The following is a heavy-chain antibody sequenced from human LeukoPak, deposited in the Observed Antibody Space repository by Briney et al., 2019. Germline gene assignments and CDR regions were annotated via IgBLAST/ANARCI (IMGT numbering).Heavy chain of an antibody. J-gene: IGHJ6*04. CDR1: GFTFSSYE. Sequence: GGSLRLSCAASGFTFSSYEMNWVRQAPGKGLEWVSYISSSGSTIYYADSVKGRFTISRDNAKNSLHLQMNSLRAEDTAVYYCASSGYSSSWYSIESSYYYGMDVWGKGTTVTVSS. D-gene: IGHD6-13*01. V-gene: IGHV3-48*03. CDR3: ASSGYSSSWYSIESSYYYGMDV. CDR2: ISSSGSTI.